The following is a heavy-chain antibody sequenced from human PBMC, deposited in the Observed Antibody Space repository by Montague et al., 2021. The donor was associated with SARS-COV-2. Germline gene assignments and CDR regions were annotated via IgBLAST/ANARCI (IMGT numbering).Heavy chain of an antibody. CDR1: DGSFSDYS. CDR3: ARGGQHIIMVVVVVTGGEYYFDF. D-gene: IGHD3-22*01. J-gene: IGHJ4*02. CDR2: IHHRGST. Sequence: SETLSLTCAVYDGSFSDYSWTWIRQPPGKGLEWIGEIHHRGSTNYNPSLKSRVPISVDTSKNQYALKMTSVTAADTAVYYCARGGQHIIMVVVVVTGGEYYFDFWGQGTLVAVSS. V-gene: IGHV4-34*01.